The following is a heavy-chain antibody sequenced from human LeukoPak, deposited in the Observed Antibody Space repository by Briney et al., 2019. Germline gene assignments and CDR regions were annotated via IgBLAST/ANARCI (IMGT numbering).Heavy chain of an antibody. J-gene: IGHJ4*02. CDR1: GFTFSSYW. CDR2: IRQDSSEK. Sequence: GGSLRLSCAASGFTFSSYWMSWVRQVPGKGLEWVANIRQDSSEKYYVDSVKGRFTISRDNAKKSLYLQMNSLRAEDTALYYCAKGLRYFDWLSGGLDYWGQGTLVTVSS. CDR3: AKGLRYFDWLSGGLDY. V-gene: IGHV3-7*03. D-gene: IGHD3-9*01.